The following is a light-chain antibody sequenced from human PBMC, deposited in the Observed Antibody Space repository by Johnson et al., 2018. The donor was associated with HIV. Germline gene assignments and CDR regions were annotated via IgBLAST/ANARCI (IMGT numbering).Light chain of an antibody. CDR2: ENN. CDR1: SSNIGNNY. Sequence: QSVLTQPPSVSAAPGQKVTISCSGSSSNIGNNYVSWYQQLPGGAPKLLIYENNMRPSGIPDRFSGSKSGTSATLAITGLHTGDEADYYCGTWDTSLSAGGLFGSGTRVTVL. CDR3: GTWDTSLSAGGL. V-gene: IGLV1-51*02. J-gene: IGLJ1*01.